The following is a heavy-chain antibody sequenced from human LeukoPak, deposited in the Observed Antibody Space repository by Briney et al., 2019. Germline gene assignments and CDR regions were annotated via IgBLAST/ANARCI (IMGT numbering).Heavy chain of an antibody. CDR3: ARGHYSSGWFHPAGSSFDY. V-gene: IGHV3-48*01. Sequence: PGGSLRLSCAASGFTFSSYSMNWVRQAPGKGLEWVSYISSSSSTIYYADSVKGRFTISRDNAKNSLYLQMNSLRAEDTAVYYCARGHYSSGWFHPAGSSFDYWGQGTLVTVSS. CDR1: GFTFSSYS. J-gene: IGHJ4*02. D-gene: IGHD6-19*01. CDR2: ISSSSSTI.